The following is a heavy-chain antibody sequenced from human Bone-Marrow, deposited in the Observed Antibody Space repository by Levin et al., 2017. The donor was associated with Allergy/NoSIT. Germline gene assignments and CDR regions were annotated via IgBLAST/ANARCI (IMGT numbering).Heavy chain of an antibody. J-gene: IGHJ6*02. V-gene: IGHV3-43D*04. D-gene: IGHD6-13*01. CDR3: AKDRRIAAAGTEMEKIGKLNYYYYGMDV. CDR2: ISWDGGST. CDR1: GFTFDDYA. Sequence: GGSLRLSCAASGFTFDDYAMHWVRQAPGKGLEWVSLISWDGGSTYYADSVKGRFTISRDNSKNSLYLQMNSLRAEDTALYYCAKDRRIAAAGTEMEKIGKLNYYYYGMDVWGQGTTVTVSS.